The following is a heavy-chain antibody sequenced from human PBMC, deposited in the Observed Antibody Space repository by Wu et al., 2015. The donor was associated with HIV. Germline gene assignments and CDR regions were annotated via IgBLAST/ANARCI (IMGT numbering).Heavy chain of an antibody. CDR1: GFIFKDYY. CDR2: INPKSGGA. J-gene: IGHJ4*02. Sequence: QVQLLQSGAEVKRPGASVKVSCKASGFIFKDYYIHWLRQAPGQGLEWLGWINPKSGGANYAQDFKGRLTMTRDTSITTVYMELKRLTSEDTAMYFCARSHKWLQLRYLGNFDYWGQGT. CDR3: ARSHKWLQLRYLGNFDY. V-gene: IGHV1/OR15-1*04. D-gene: IGHD5-24*01.